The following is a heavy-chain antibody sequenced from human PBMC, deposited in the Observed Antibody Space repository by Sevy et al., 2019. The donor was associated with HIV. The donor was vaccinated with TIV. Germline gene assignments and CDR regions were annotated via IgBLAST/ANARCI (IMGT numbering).Heavy chain of an antibody. CDR1: GGSISSYY. Sequence: SETLSLTCTVSGGSISSYYWSWIRQPPGKGLEWIGYISYSGSTNDNPSLRSRVTISIDTSKNQFSLRLSSVSAADTAVYYCARGGGRTDGGMDVWGPGTTVTASS. CDR2: ISYSGST. V-gene: IGHV4-59*01. CDR3: ARGGGRTDGGMDV. J-gene: IGHJ6*02. D-gene: IGHD1-1*01.